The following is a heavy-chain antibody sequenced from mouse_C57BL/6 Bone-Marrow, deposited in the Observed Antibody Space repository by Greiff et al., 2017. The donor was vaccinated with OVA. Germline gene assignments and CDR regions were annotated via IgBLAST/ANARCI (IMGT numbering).Heavy chain of an antibody. D-gene: IGHD1-1*01. CDR2: ISYSGST. V-gene: IGHV3-8*01. Sequence: VQLKQSGPGLAKPSQTLSLTCSVTGYSITSDYWNWIRKFPGNKLEYMGYISYSGSTYYNPSLKSRISITRDTSKNQYYLQLNSVTTEDTATYYCARSLTTVVHWYFDVWGTGTTVTVSS. CDR1: GYSITSDY. J-gene: IGHJ1*03. CDR3: ARSLTTVVHWYFDV.